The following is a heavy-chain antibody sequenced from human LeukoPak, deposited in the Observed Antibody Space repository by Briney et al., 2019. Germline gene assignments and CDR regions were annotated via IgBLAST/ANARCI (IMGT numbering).Heavy chain of an antibody. D-gene: IGHD1-14*01. Sequence: GGSLRLSCEVSGFTFNSYAMSWVRQAPGRGLEWISIISSGSDTTYYADSVKGRFTISRDNSKSTLYLQMNSLRAEDAAVYYCAKTIVPTRNYDYYYGMDVWGQGTTVTVSS. CDR3: AKTIVPTRNYDYYYGMDV. CDR1: GFTFNSYA. CDR2: ISSGSDTT. J-gene: IGHJ6*02. V-gene: IGHV3-23*01.